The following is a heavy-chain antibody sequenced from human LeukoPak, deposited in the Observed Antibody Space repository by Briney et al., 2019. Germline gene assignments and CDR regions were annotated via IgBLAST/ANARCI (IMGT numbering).Heavy chain of an antibody. CDR3: AKDTSQVYYDFWSGTAGPFDY. J-gene: IGHJ4*01. CDR1: GFTFSSYG. D-gene: IGHD3-3*01. Sequence: GGSLRLSCAASGFTFSSYGMHWVRQAPGKGLEWVAFIRYDGSNKYYADSVKGRFTISRDNSKNTLYLQMNSLRAEDTAVYYCAKDTSQVYYDFWSGTAGPFDYXXXXTXVXVSS. CDR2: IRYDGSNK. V-gene: IGHV3-30*02.